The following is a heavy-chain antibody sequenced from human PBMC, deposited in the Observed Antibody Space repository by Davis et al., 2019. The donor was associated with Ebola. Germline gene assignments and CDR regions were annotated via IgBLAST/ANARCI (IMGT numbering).Heavy chain of an antibody. J-gene: IGHJ6*02. V-gene: IGHV4-59*01. CDR2: IYYSGST. Sequence: MPSETLSLTCTVSGGSISSYYWSWIRQPPGKGLEWIGYIYYSGSTNYNPSLKSRVNISVDTSKNQFSLKLSSVTAADTAVYYCARDRGYSSSSGYYYYGRDVWGQGSTVTVSS. D-gene: IGHD6-6*01. CDR3: ARDRGYSSSSGYYYYGRDV. CDR1: GGSISSYY.